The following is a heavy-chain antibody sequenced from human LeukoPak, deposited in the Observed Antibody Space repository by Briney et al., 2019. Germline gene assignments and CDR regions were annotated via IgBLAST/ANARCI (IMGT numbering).Heavy chain of an antibody. J-gene: IGHJ4*02. Sequence: SGGSLRLSCAASGFTFSSYGMSWLRQAPGKGLEWVSAISGSGGSTYYADSVKGRLTISRDTSRSTLYLQMNSLRAEDAAVYYCAKAPVTSCRGAFCYPFDYWGQGTLVTVSS. D-gene: IGHD2-15*01. CDR3: AKAPVTSCRGAFCYPFDY. CDR2: ISGSGGST. V-gene: IGHV3-23*01. CDR1: GFTFSSYG.